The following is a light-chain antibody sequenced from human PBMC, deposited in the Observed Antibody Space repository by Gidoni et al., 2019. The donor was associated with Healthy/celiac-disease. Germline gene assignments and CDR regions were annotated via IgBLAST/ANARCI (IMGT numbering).Light chain of an antibody. V-gene: IGLV3-1*01. CDR2: QDN. CDR1: KLGDKY. J-gene: IGLJ2*01. CDR3: RAWDSSTV. Sequence: SYELTQPPSVSVSPGQTASITCPGDKLGDKYACWYQQKPGQSPVLVIYQDNKRPSGIPERFSGSNSGNTATLTISGTQAMDEADYYCRAWDSSTVFGGGTKLTVL.